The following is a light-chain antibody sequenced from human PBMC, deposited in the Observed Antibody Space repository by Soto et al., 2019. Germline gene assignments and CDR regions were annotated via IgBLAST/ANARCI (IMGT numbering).Light chain of an antibody. CDR1: QDISHY. J-gene: IGKJ5*01. CDR2: DAS. CDR3: QQYDDLPIT. Sequence: IQRTQSRSSLSASVGDRDNIPVLASQDISHYLNWYQQKPGKALKLLIYDASNLHPGVPSRFRGSGSGTEFSFNITSLQPEDVATYYCQQYDDLPITFGQGTRLEIK. V-gene: IGKV1-33*01.